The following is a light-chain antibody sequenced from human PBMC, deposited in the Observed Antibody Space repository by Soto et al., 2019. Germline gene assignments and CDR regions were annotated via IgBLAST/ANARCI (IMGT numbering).Light chain of an antibody. CDR2: GAS. V-gene: IGKV3-20*01. J-gene: IGKJ2*01. Sequence: EIVLTQSPGTLSLSPGERDTLSCRASQSVRNSYLAWYHQKPGQAPRLLIYGASSRATGIPDRFSGSGSGADFTLTISRLDPEDFSVYYCQQYGGSPYTFGQGTKLEI. CDR3: QQYGGSPYT. CDR1: QSVRNSY.